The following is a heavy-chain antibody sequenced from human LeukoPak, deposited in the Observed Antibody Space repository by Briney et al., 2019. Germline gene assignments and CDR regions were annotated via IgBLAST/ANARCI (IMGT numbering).Heavy chain of an antibody. CDR1: GFTFSSYW. Sequence: PGGSLRLSCAASGFTFSSYWMHWVRQAPGKGLVWVSRINSDGSSTSYADSVKGRFTISRDNAKNTLYLQMNSLRAEDTAVYYCARTYYDILTGYNPYFDYWGQGILVTVSS. D-gene: IGHD3-9*01. CDR3: ARTYYDILTGYNPYFDY. V-gene: IGHV3-74*01. J-gene: IGHJ4*02. CDR2: INSDGSST.